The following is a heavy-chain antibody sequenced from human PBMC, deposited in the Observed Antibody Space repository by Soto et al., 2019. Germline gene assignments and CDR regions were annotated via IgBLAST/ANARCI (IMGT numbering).Heavy chain of an antibody. V-gene: IGHV3-30*03. J-gene: IGHJ4*02. CDR2: ISYDGSNK. CDR1: GFTFSSYG. CDR3: ARSPYSGSYWAYFDY. D-gene: IGHD1-26*01. Sequence: QVQLVESGGGVVQPGRSLRLSCAASGFTFSSYGMHWVRQAPGKGLEWVAVISYDGSNKYYADSVKGRFTISRDNSKNTLYLQMNSLRAEDTAGYYCARSPYSGSYWAYFDYWGQGTLGTVAS.